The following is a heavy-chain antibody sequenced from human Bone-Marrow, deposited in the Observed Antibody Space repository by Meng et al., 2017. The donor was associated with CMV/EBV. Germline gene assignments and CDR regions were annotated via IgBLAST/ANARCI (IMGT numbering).Heavy chain of an antibody. CDR2: IYSGGST. J-gene: IGHJ4*02. V-gene: IGHV3-53*01. D-gene: IGHD1-26*01. Sequence: ETLSLTCAASGFTVSSNYMSWVRQAPGKGLEWVSVIYSGGSTYYADSVKGRFTISRDNSKNTLYLQMNSLRAEDTAVYYCARGKWELLLDYCGPGTLVTVAS. CDR1: GFTVSSNY. CDR3: ARGKWELLLDY.